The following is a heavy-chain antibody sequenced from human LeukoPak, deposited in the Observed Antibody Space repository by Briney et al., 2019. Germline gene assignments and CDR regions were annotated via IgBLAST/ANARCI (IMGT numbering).Heavy chain of an antibody. D-gene: IGHD3-3*01. V-gene: IGHV4-34*01. Sequence: SETLSLTCAVYGGSFSGYYWSWIRQPPGKGLEWIGEINHSGSTNYNPSLKSRVTISVDTSKNQFSLKLSSVTAADTAVYYCARGGRFADYDFWSGYYRAGRGWFDPWGQGTLVTVSS. CDR2: INHSGST. CDR3: ARGGRFADYDFWSGYYRAGRGWFDP. CDR1: GGSFSGYY. J-gene: IGHJ5*02.